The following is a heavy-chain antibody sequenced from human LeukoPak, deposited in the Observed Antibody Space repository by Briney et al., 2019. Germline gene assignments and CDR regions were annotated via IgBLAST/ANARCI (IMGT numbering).Heavy chain of an antibody. V-gene: IGHV1-2*02. CDR2: INPNSGDT. Sequence: ASVQVSCKASGYTFTGYYMHWVRPAPGQGLDWMGWINPNSGDTNYAQKFQGRVTMTRDKSISTAYMELSRLRSDDTAVYYCARSLRWDSGYDKTYCGGDCYPEPSFDYWGQGTLVTVSS. D-gene: IGHD2-21*02. CDR3: ARSLRWDSGYDKTYCGGDCYPEPSFDY. J-gene: IGHJ4*02. CDR1: GYTFTGYY.